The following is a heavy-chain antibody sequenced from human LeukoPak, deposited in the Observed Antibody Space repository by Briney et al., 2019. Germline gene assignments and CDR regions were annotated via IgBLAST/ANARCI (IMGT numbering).Heavy chain of an antibody. J-gene: IGHJ4*02. CDR3: AKRGVVIRVILVGFHKEAYYFDS. CDR1: GFTFSSYE. D-gene: IGHD3-22*01. CDR2: IISSGSTT. Sequence: GGSLRLSCAASGFTFSSYEMNWVRQAPGKGLEGVLYIISSGSTTYYADSGKGRFTLSRDNAQNSLYLQMNSLRAEDTAVYFCAKRGVVIRVILVGFHKEAYYFDSWGQGALVTVSS. V-gene: IGHV3-48*03.